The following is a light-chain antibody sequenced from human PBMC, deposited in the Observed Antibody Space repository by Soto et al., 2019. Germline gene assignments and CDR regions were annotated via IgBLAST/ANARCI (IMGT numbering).Light chain of an antibody. CDR2: STS. V-gene: IGKV1-12*01. Sequence: DIQLTQSPSSVSASVGDSVTITCRASQSVDNWLDWYQQKPGKAPKLLLYSTSSLQSGVPSRFSGSGSGTDFTLTISGLQPEDFAIYYCQQANTFPFTFGQGTRLDIK. CDR1: QSVDNW. J-gene: IGKJ5*01. CDR3: QQANTFPFT.